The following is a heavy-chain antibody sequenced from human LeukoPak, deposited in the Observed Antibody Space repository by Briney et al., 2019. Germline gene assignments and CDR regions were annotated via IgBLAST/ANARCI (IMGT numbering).Heavy chain of an antibody. CDR2: IYHSGGT. J-gene: IGHJ4*02. D-gene: IGHD3-3*02. Sequence: SETLSLTCTVSGDSIGSSASSWSWVRQPPGKGLEWIGYIYHSGGTYYNPSLRSRVTISLDRSKTQFSLKLSSVTAADTAVYYCARDFIAQSPIPAFWGQGTLVSVSS. CDR3: ARDFIAQSPIPAF. CDR1: GDSIGSSASS. V-gene: IGHV4-30-2*01.